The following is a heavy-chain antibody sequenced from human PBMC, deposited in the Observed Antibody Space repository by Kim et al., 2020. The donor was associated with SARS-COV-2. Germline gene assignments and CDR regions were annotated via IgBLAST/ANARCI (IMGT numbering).Heavy chain of an antibody. Sequence: CSPSLERQVTISADKTISTAYLQWSSLKASDTAMYYCARQIWFGEFGLDYWGQGTLVTVSS. V-gene: IGHV5-51*01. CDR3: ARQIWFGEFGLDY. J-gene: IGHJ4*02. D-gene: IGHD3-10*01.